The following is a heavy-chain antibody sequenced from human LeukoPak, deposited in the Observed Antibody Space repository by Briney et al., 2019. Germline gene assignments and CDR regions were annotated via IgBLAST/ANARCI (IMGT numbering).Heavy chain of an antibody. CDR2: IKQDGSEK. CDR3: AREFDGDYVFGAFDI. CDR1: GFTFSSYW. V-gene: IGHV3-7*01. J-gene: IGHJ3*02. D-gene: IGHD4-17*01. Sequence: PGGSLRLSCAASGFTFSSYWMSWVRQAPGKGLEWVANIKQDGSEKYYVDSVKGRFTISRDNAKNSLYLQMNSLRAEDTAVYYCAREFDGDYVFGAFDIWGQGTMVTVSS.